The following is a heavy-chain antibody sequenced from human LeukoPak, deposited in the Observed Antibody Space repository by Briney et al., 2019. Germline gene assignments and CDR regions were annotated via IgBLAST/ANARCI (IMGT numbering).Heavy chain of an antibody. D-gene: IGHD1-26*01. Sequence: PGGSLRLSCAASGFTFSSYAMSWVRQAPGKGLEWVSAISGSGGSTYYADSVKGRFTISRDNSKNTLYLQMNSLRAEDTAVYYCAKYTGGSYWPPSRLLDYWGQGTLVTVSS. V-gene: IGHV3-23*01. CDR3: AKYTGGSYWPPSRLLDY. J-gene: IGHJ4*02. CDR1: GFTFSSYA. CDR2: ISGSGGST.